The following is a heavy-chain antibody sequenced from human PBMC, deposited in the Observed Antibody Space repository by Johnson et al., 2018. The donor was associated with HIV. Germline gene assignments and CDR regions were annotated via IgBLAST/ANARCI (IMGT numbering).Heavy chain of an antibody. CDR1: GFTFSSYA. Sequence: QVQLVESGGGVVQPGRSLRLSCAASGFTFSSYAMHWVRQAPGKGLEWVAVISYDGSNQYYADSVKGRFTISRDNSKNSLFLQMNSLRVEDTAVYYCARSGGYPNAFDIWGQGTMVTVAS. CDR2: ISYDGSNQ. CDR3: ARSGGYPNAFDI. D-gene: IGHD6-13*01. V-gene: IGHV3-30*14. J-gene: IGHJ3*02.